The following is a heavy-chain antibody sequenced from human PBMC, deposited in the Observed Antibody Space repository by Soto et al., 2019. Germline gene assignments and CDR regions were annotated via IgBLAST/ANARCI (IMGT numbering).Heavy chain of an antibody. CDR2: ISAYNGNT. Sequence: ASVKVSCKASGYTFTSYGISWVRQAPGQGLEWMGWISAYNGNTNYAQKIQGRVTMTTDTSTSTAYMELRSLRSDDTAVYYCARDEGVVVAATVGDAFDIWGQGTMVTVSS. D-gene: IGHD2-15*01. V-gene: IGHV1-18*01. CDR3: ARDEGVVVAATVGDAFDI. J-gene: IGHJ3*02. CDR1: GYTFTSYG.